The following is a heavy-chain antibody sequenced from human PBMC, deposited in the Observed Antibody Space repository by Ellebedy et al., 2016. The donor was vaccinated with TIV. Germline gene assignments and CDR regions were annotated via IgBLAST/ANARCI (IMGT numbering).Heavy chain of an antibody. D-gene: IGHD3-10*01. CDR2: ISAGSTTI. V-gene: IGHV3-48*04. J-gene: IGHJ4*01. CDR1: GFTFSNFG. CDR3: ARGDKFPTDYGSGSPVY. Sequence: GGSLRLSCAASGFTFSNFGVNWVRQAPGKGLEWISYISAGSTTIKYADSVKGRFTISRDNAQNSLSLQMNSLRAEDTAVYYCARGDKFPTDYGSGSPVYWGHGTLVTVSS.